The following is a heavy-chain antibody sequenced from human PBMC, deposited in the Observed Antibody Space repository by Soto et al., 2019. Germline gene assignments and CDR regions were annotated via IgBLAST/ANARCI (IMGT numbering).Heavy chain of an antibody. CDR2: IYHSGST. CDR3: ARRGGGVVLAATTPFDY. V-gene: IGHV4-4*02. J-gene: IGHJ4*02. Sequence: QVPLQESGPRLVRPSGTLSLTCTVSSGSISTANWWSWVRQPPGRGLEWIGEIYHSGSTNYNLSLKSRVTLSVDKSKNQFSLSLTSVTAADTAFYYCARRGGGVVLAATTPFDYWGQGTLVTVSS. D-gene: IGHD2-15*01. CDR1: SGSISTANW.